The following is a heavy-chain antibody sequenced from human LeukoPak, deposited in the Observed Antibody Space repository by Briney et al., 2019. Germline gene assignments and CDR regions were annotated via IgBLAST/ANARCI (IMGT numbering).Heavy chain of an antibody. CDR2: IYYSGST. V-gene: IGHV4-39*01. Sequence: SETLSLTCTVSGGSISSYYWGWIRQPPGKGLEWVGSIYYSGSTYYNPSFKRRVTTSVDRTNNQSSLKLSTVTPADPPVYYCASLLLWYGEADAFDIW. J-gene: IGHJ3*02. CDR1: GGSISSYY. D-gene: IGHD3-10*01. CDR3: ASLLLWYGEADAFDI.